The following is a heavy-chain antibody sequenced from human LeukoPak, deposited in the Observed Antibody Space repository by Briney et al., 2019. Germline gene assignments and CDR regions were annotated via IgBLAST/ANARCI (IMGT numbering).Heavy chain of an antibody. J-gene: IGHJ4*02. CDR3: ARGPFRSDPNDY. Sequence: GGSLRLSCAASGRTFTEHYMHWIRQAPGKGLEWVSFIGGTAGNTYYADSVKGRFTISRDNAKNSLYLQMNSLRAEDTAVYYCARGPFRSDPNDYWGQGTLVTVSS. V-gene: IGHV3-11*01. CDR1: GRTFTEHY. CDR2: IGGTAGNT. D-gene: IGHD3-16*02.